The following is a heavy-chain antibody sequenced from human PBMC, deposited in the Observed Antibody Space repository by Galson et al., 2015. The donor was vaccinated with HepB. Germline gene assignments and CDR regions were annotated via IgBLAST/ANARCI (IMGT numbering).Heavy chain of an antibody. CDR3: ARDSYGMDV. CDR1: GFTFSNYA. V-gene: IGHV3-30*04. J-gene: IGHJ6*02. CDR2: IAYDGGNK. Sequence: SLRLSCAASGFTFSNYAMHWVRQAPGKGLEWVTFIAYDGGNKYYTDSVKGRFIISRDNSKNTLYLQMNNLRTEDTAVYYCARDSYGMDVWGQGTTVTVSS.